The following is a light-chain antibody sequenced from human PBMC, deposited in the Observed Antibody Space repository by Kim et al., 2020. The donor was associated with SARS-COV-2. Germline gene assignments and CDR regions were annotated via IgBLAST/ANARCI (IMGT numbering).Light chain of an antibody. V-gene: IGKV3-15*01. CDR1: QSVSSK. CDR3: QQYDNWPRT. CDR2: AAS. Sequence: EIVMTQSPATLSVSPGERATLSCRASQSVSSKLAWYQQKPGQVPRLLIYAASFRATDTPARFSGSGSGTEFTLSINSLQSEDIAVYYCQQYDNWPRTFGQGTKVDIK. J-gene: IGKJ1*01.